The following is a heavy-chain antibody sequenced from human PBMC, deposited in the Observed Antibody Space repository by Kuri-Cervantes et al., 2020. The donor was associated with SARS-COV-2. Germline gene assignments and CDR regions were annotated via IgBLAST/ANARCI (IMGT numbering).Heavy chain of an antibody. CDR3: ARVYGGPLNY. V-gene: IGHV1-8*03. D-gene: IGHD4-23*01. J-gene: IGHJ4*02. CDR1: GYTFTSYD. CDR2: MNPNSGNT. Sequence: GESLKISCKASGYTFTSYDINWVRQATGQGLEWMGWMNPNSGNTGYAQKFQGRVTITRNTSISTAYMELSSLRSEDTAVYYCARVYGGPLNYWGQGTLVTDSS.